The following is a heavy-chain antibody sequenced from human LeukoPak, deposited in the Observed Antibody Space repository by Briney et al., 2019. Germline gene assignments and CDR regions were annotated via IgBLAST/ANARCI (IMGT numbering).Heavy chain of an antibody. D-gene: IGHD1-14*01. J-gene: IGHJ4*02. CDR2: INHSGST. Sequence: SETLSLTCAVYGGSFSGYYWSWIRQPPGKGLEWIGEINHSGSTNYNPSLKSRVTISVDTSKNQFSLKLSSVTAADTAVYYCATSEGYWGQGTLVTVSS. V-gene: IGHV4-34*01. CDR3: ATSEGY. CDR1: GGSFSGYY.